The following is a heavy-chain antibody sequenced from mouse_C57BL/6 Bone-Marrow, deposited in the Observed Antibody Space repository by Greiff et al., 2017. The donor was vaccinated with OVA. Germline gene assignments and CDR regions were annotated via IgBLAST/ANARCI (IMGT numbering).Heavy chain of an antibody. J-gene: IGHJ3*01. Sequence: EVQGVESGGGLVQPGASLRLSCAASGFTFTDYYMSWVRQPPGKAPEWLALIRNKANGYTTEYTASVKGRFTISRDNSQNILYLQMNTLRAEDSATYYCVKAPYYDYDSWFAYWGQGTLVTVSA. CDR2: IRNKANGYTT. CDR3: VKAPYYDYDSWFAY. D-gene: IGHD2-4*01. CDR1: GFTFTDYY. V-gene: IGHV7-4*01.